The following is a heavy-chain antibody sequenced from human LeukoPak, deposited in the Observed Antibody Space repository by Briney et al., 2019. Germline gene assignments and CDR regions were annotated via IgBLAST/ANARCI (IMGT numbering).Heavy chain of an antibody. CDR1: GFTFSSYW. V-gene: IGHV3-74*01. CDR2: INSDGTST. D-gene: IGHD3-3*01. CDR3: AREVELYDFMDV. Sequence: GGSLRLSCAASGFTFSSYWMHWVRQAPGKGLVWVSRINSDGTSTTYADSVKGRFTISRDIAKNTLYLQMNSLRAEDTAVYYCAREVELYDFMDVWGKGTTVTVSS. J-gene: IGHJ6*03.